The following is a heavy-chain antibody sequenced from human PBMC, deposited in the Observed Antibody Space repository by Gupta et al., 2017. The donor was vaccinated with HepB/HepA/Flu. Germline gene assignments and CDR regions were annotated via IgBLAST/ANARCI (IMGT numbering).Heavy chain of an antibody. V-gene: IGHV3-33*01. CDR2: RWYDGSNK. CDR3: ARDLRTPGIAAAGVKQAYYYGMDV. Sequence: QVQLVESGGGVVPPGRSLRLSCAASGFTFSIYGMHWVRRAPGKGLEWVAGRWYDGSNKYYADSVKGRFTIARDNSKNTLYLQMNSRRAEDTAVYYWARDLRTPGIAAAGVKQAYYYGMDVGGQGTTVTVSS. CDR1: GFTFSIYG. D-gene: IGHD6-13*01. J-gene: IGHJ6*02.